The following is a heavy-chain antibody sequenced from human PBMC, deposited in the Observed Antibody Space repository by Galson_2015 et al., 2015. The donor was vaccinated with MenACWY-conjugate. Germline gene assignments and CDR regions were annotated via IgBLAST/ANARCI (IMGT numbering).Heavy chain of an antibody. J-gene: IGHJ5*02. CDR3: ARAYCTGTSCAGSFDP. V-gene: IGHV3-74*01. D-gene: IGHD2-8*02. CDR1: GFTFSTYW. CDR2: VNSDGRST. Sequence: SLRLSCAASGFTFSTYWMHWVRQAPGKGLVWVSRVNSDGRSTSYAGSVKGRFSISRDNAKNTLYLQMNSLRAEDTAVYYRARAYCTGTSCAGSFDPWGQGTLVTVSS.